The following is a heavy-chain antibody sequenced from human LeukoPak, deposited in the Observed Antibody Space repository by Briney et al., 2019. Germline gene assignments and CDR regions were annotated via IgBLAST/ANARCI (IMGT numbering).Heavy chain of an antibody. J-gene: IGHJ4*02. D-gene: IGHD2-21*02. CDR1: GYTFTSYA. CDR3: ARDRECSEGYCYGDY. Sequence: ASVKVSCKASGYTFTSYAMKWVRQAPGQGLEWMGWINTNTGNPTYAQGFTGRFVFSLDTSVSTAYLQISSLKAEDTAVYYCARDRECSEGYCYGDYWGQSALVRVSS. V-gene: IGHV7-4-1*02. CDR2: INTNTGNP.